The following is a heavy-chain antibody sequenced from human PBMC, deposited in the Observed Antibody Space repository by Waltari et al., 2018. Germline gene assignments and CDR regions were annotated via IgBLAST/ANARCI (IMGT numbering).Heavy chain of an antibody. D-gene: IGHD4-17*01. CDR1: AHVFVTYA. CDR2: IIPMFNNP. CDR3: ARGSKFGDYGDLDY. Sequence: VQLVQSGAEVKKPGSSVRVSCKPSAHVFVTYATSWVRQAPGKGLEWMGGIIPMFNNPNYAQRFEGTVTITADESTSTGYMELTGLTSEDTAIYYCARGSKFGDYGDLDYWGQGTLVTVS. J-gene: IGHJ4*02. V-gene: IGHV1-69*01.